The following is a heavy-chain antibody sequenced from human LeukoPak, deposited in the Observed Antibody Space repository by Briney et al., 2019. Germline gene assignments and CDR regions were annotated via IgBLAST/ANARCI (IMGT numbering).Heavy chain of an antibody. CDR2: INSEGGLI. CDR3: TRAAEQRPIDY. J-gene: IGHJ4*02. Sequence: PGGSLRLSCAASGFALSDYWMHWVRQAPGKGLVWVSRINSEGGLISYADSVKGRFTIYRDNAKNTLYLQMNSLTAEDTAMYYCTRAAEQRPIDYWGQGTLVTVSS. CDR1: GFALSDYW. V-gene: IGHV3-74*01. D-gene: IGHD6-25*01.